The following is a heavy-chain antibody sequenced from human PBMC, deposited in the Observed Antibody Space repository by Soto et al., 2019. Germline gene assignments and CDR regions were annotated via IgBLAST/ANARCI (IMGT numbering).Heavy chain of an antibody. D-gene: IGHD3-3*01. Sequence: PGGSLRLSCAASGFTFSGYSMNWVRQAPGKGLEWVSFISTRSSSIYYADSVKGRFTISRDDAKNSLFLQMNSLRDEDTAVYYCAKVTEWLRLAFDIWGQGTMVTVSS. CDR3: AKVTEWLRLAFDI. V-gene: IGHV3-48*02. J-gene: IGHJ3*02. CDR2: ISTRSSSI. CDR1: GFTFSGYS.